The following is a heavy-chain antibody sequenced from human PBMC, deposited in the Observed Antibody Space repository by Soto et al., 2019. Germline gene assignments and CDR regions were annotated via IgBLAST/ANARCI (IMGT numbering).Heavy chain of an antibody. V-gene: IGHV1-69*13. CDR2: IIPIFGTA. J-gene: IGHJ5*02. CDR3: ARRGCSSTSCYSVEKGFDH. CDR1: GGTFSSYA. D-gene: IGHD2-2*02. Sequence: SVKVSCKASGGTFSSYAISWVRQAPGQGLEWMGGIIPIFGTANYAQKFQGRVTITADESTSTAYMELSSLRSEDTAVYYCARRGCSSTSCYSVEKGFDHWGQGTLVTVSS.